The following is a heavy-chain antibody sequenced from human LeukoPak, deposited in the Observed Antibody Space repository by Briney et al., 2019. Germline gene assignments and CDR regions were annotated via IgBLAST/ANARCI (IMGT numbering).Heavy chain of an antibody. CDR3: ARLADCSSTSCYDH. J-gene: IGHJ4*02. CDR1: GGSISSSIYY. D-gene: IGHD2-2*01. V-gene: IGHV4-39*01. CDR2: IYYSGST. Sequence: PSETLSLTYTVSGGSISSSIYYWGWIRQPPGKELEWIGSIYYSGSTYYNPSLKSRVTISVDTSKNQFSLKLKSVTAADMAVYYCARLADCSSTSCYDHWGQGTLVTVSS.